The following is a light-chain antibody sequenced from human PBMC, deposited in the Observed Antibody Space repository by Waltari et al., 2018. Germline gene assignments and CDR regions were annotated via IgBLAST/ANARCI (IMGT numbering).Light chain of an antibody. CDR2: GKN. CDR3: NSRDSSGNQLV. CDR1: SLRSSY. V-gene: IGLV3-19*01. Sequence: SSELTQDPAVSVALGQTVRITCQGDSLRSSYASRYQQQPGQTPVLVIYGKNNRPSGLPDRFSGSSSGNTASLTITGAQAEDEADYYCNSRDSSGNQLVFGGGTKLTVL. J-gene: IGLJ2*01.